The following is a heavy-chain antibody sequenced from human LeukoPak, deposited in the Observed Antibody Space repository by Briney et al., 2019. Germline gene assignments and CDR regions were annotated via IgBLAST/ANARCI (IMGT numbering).Heavy chain of an antibody. J-gene: IGHJ4*02. CDR1: GFTFSDYY. Sequence: GGSLGLSCAASGFTFSDYYMSWIRQAPGKGLEWVSYISSSGSTIYYADSVKGRFTISRDNAKNSLYLQMNSLRAEDTAVYYCARAVEMATISDYWGQGTLVTVSS. D-gene: IGHD5-24*01. V-gene: IGHV3-11*01. CDR3: ARAVEMATISDY. CDR2: ISSSGSTI.